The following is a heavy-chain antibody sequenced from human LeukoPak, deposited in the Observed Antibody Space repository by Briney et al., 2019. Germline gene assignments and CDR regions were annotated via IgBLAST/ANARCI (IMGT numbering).Heavy chain of an antibody. Sequence: GGSLRLSCAASGFTFSSYTMNWVRQAPGKGLEWVSSISSSSSYIYYADSVKGRFTVSRDDAKNSLSLQMDSLRAEDTAVYYCARGLLGSPWGQGTLVTVSS. CDR3: ARGLLGSP. V-gene: IGHV3-21*01. J-gene: IGHJ5*02. CDR1: GFTFSSYT. D-gene: IGHD2-21*02. CDR2: ISSSSSYI.